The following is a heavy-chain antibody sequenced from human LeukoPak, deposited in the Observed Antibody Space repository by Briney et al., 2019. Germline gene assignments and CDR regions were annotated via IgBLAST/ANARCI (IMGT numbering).Heavy chain of an antibody. J-gene: IGHJ4*02. D-gene: IGHD2-2*02. CDR2: ISSSSSTI. Sequence: GGFLRLSCAASGFTFSSYSMNWVRQAPGKGLEWVSYISSSSSTIHYADSVKGRFTISRDNAKNSLYLQMNSLRAEDTAVYYCARDEQYQLLYRYWGQGTLVTVSS. CDR3: ARDEQYQLLYRY. V-gene: IGHV3-48*01. CDR1: GFTFSSYS.